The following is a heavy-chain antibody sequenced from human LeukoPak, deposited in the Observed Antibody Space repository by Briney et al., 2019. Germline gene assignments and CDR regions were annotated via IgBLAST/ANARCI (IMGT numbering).Heavy chain of an antibody. CDR2: MNPNSGNT. CDR3: ARETDDFWSGYLYYYYGMDV. D-gene: IGHD3-3*01. V-gene: IGHV1-8*01. Sequence: ASVKVSCKASGYTFTSYDINWVRQATGQGLEWMGWMNPNSGNTGYAQKFQGRVTMTRNTSISTAYMELSSLRSEDTAVYYCARETDDFWSGYLYYYYGMDVGGQGTTVTVSS. J-gene: IGHJ6*02. CDR1: GYTFTSYD.